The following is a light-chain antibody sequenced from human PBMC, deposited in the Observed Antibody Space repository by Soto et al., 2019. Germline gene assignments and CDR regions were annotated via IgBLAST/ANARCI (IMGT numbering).Light chain of an antibody. CDR3: QKYYTAPFT. Sequence: DIQMTQSPSSLSASVGDRVTITCRASQDISNYLAWYQQRPGKVPRLLIYAASTLQSGVPSRFSGSGSGTDFTLTISSRQPEDVATYYGQKYYTAPFTCGPGTKVDIK. V-gene: IGKV1-27*01. J-gene: IGKJ3*01. CDR1: QDISNY. CDR2: AAS.